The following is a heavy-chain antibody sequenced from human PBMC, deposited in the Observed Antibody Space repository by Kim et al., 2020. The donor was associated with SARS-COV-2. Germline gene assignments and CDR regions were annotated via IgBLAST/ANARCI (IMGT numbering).Heavy chain of an antibody. D-gene: IGHD2-2*01. Sequence: GGSLRLSCAASGFTFSSYGMHWVRPAPGKGLEWVAVISYDGSNKYYADSVKGRFTISRDNSKNTLYLQMNSLRAEDTAVYYCAKAEEYQLLSADYWGQGTLVTVSS. CDR3: AKAEEYQLLSADY. CDR1: GFTFSSYG. J-gene: IGHJ4*02. CDR2: ISYDGSNK. V-gene: IGHV3-30*18.